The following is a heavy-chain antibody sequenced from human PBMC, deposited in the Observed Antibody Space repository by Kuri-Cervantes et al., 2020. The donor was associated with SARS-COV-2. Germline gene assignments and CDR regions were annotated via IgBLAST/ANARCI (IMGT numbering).Heavy chain of an antibody. CDR3: AKLGGGDYDFWSGYSDYYYGMDV. J-gene: IGHJ6*02. Sequence: SCAASGFTFSSYAMSWVRQAPGKGLEWVSAISGSGGSTYYADSVKGRFTISRDNSKNTLYLQMNSLRAEDTAVYYCAKLGGGDYDFWSGYSDYYYGMDVWGQGTTVTVSS. CDR1: GFTFSSYA. V-gene: IGHV3-23*01. D-gene: IGHD3-3*01. CDR2: ISGSGGST.